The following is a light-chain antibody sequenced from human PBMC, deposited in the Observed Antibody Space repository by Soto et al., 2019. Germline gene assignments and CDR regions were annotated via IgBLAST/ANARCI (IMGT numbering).Light chain of an antibody. CDR1: QDIRNT. CDR3: LQYYNFSWT. Sequence: AIQMTQSPSSLSASVGARVAISCRASQDIRNTLAWYKQNPGEAPKLLIFAASNLQSGVPSRFRGSGSVTDFTLAITGLQPEDFATYYCLQYYNFSWTFGQGTKVDIK. J-gene: IGKJ1*01. CDR2: AAS. V-gene: IGKV1-6*01.